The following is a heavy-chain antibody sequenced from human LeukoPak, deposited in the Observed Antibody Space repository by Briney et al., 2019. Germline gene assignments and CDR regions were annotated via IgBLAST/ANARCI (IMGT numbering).Heavy chain of an antibody. J-gene: IGHJ3*02. CDR1: GGSINNYY. CDR2: IYTRGST. Sequence: PSETLSLTCTVSGGSINNYYWSWIRQPAGKGLEWIGRIYTRGSTNYNPSLKSRVTMSVDTSKNQFSLKLGSVTAADTAVYYCARGRYCGADICSGGDAFDIWGQGTMVSVSS. D-gene: IGHD2-21*02. V-gene: IGHV4-4*07. CDR3: ARGRYCGADICSGGDAFDI.